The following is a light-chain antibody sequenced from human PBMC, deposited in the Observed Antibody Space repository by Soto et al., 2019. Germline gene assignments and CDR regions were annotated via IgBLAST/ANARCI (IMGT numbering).Light chain of an antibody. CDR2: GNS. V-gene: IGLV1-40*01. Sequence: QSVLTQPPSVSGAPGQRVTISCTGSSSNIGAGYDVNWYQQLPGTAPKLLIYGNSNRPSGVPDRFSGSKSGTSASLAITGLQAEDEADYYCQSYDSSLSGSYVVFGGGTKVTVL. CDR3: QSYDSSLSGSYVV. CDR1: SSNIGAGYD. J-gene: IGLJ2*01.